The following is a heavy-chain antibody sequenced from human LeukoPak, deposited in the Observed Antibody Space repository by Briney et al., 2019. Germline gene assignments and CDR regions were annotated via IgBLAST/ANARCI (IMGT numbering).Heavy chain of an antibody. Sequence: SETLSLTCTVSGGSIGTYYWSWIRQPPGKGLEWIGYIYYSGSTNYNPSLKSRVTISVDTSKNQFSLNLSSVTAADTAVYYCARGGYDFWSGHANWFDPWGQGTLVTVSS. CDR1: GGSIGTYY. CDR2: IYYSGST. J-gene: IGHJ5*02. CDR3: ARGGYDFWSGHANWFDP. D-gene: IGHD3-3*01. V-gene: IGHV4-59*01.